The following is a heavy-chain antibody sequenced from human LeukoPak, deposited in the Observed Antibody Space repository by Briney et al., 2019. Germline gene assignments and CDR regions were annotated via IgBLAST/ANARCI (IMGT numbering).Heavy chain of an antibody. CDR1: GGSFSGYY. Sequence: SETLSLTCAVYGGSFSGYYWSWIRQPAGKGLEWIGRIYTSGSTNYNPSLKSRVTMSVDTSKNQFSLKLSSVTAADTAVYYCARGRGYSYGLDYWGQGTLVTVSS. J-gene: IGHJ4*02. V-gene: IGHV4-59*10. CDR2: IYTSGST. CDR3: ARGRGYSYGLDY. D-gene: IGHD5-18*01.